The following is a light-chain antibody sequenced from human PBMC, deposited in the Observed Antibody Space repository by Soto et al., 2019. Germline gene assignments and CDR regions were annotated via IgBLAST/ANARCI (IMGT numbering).Light chain of an antibody. CDR3: QQYNNWPQWT. CDR1: QSVSSS. V-gene: IGKV3-15*01. J-gene: IGKJ1*01. Sequence: IVLTQSPGTLSLSPGQRATLSCSPSQSVSSSYLAWYQQKPGQAPRLLIYGAPSRATGIPARFSGSGSGTEFTLTISSLQSEDFAVYYCQQYNNWPQWTFGQGTKVDI. CDR2: GAP.